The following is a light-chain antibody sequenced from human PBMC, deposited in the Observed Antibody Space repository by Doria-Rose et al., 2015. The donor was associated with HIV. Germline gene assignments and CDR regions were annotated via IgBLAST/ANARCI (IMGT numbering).Light chain of an antibody. J-gene: IGKJ1*01. CDR1: QSFSSTY. V-gene: IGKV3-20*01. CDR2: DGS. Sequence: EIVLTQSPGTLSLSPEERATLSCRASQSFSSTYLAWYQQKPGQAPSLLIYDGSTRATGIPDRFSASGSGTDFTLTINRLEPEDFALYYCHQYGTSWTFGQGTKAEI. CDR3: HQYGTSWT.